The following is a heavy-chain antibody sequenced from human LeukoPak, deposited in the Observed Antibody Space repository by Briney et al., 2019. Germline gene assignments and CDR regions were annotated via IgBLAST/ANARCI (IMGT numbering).Heavy chain of an antibody. CDR1: GYTFTSYG. J-gene: IGHJ3*02. D-gene: IGHD4-17*01. CDR2: ISAYNGNT. CDR3: ARSDYGVPSGAFDI. V-gene: IGHV1-18*01. Sequence: ASVKVSCKASGYTFTSYGISWVRQAPGQGLEWMGWISAYNGNTKYARKLQDRITMTTDTSTSTAYMELRSLKSDDTAVYYCARSDYGVPSGAFDIWGQGTMVIVSS.